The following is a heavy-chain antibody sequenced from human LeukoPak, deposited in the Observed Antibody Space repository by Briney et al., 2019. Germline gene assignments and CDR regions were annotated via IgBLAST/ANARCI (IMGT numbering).Heavy chain of an antibody. CDR3: ARGRDYYCSSTSCYSLGWFDP. CDR2: MNPNSGNT. CDR1: GYTFTSYD. V-gene: IGHV1-8*01. D-gene: IGHD2-2*01. Sequence: GASVKVSCKASGYTFTSYDINWVRQATGQGLEWMGWMNPNSGNTGYAQKFQGRVTMTRNTSISTAYMELSSLRSEDTAVYYCARGRDYYCSSTSCYSLGWFDPWGQGTLVTVSS. J-gene: IGHJ5*02.